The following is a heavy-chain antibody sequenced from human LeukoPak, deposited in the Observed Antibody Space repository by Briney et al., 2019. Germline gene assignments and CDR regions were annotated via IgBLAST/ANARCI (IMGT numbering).Heavy chain of an antibody. CDR1: GYTFTSYG. V-gene: IGHV1-18*01. CDR3: ARVVVIAADAFDI. J-gene: IGHJ3*02. Sequence: RASVKVSCKASGYTFTSYGLSWVRRAPGQGLEWMGWISAYNGNTNYAQKLQGRVTMTTDTSTRTAYMELRSLRSDDTAVYYCARVVVIAADAFDIWGQGTMVTVSS. D-gene: IGHD2-15*01. CDR2: ISAYNGNT.